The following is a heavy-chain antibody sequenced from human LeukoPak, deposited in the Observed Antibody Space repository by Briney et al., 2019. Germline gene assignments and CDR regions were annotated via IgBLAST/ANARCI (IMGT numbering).Heavy chain of an antibody. D-gene: IGHD3-22*01. CDR3: ASHSSYYYDSSGYYFDY. Sequence: PGGSLRLSCAASGFTFSDYYMSWIRQAPGKGLEWVSYISSSGSTIYYADSVKGRFTISRDNAKNSLYLQMNSLRAEDTAVYYCASHSSYYYDSSGYYFDYWGQRTLVTVSS. J-gene: IGHJ4*02. CDR2: ISSSGSTI. V-gene: IGHV3-11*04. CDR1: GFTFSDYY.